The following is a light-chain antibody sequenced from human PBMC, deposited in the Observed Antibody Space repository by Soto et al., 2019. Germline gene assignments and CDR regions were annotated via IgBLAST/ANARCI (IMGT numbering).Light chain of an antibody. CDR2: DVS. Sequence: QSALTQPASVSGSLGQSITISCTGNSSDVGGYNYVSWYQQHPGKATKLMIYDVSNRPSGVSNRFSVSKSRNTASLTISGLQAEDEADYYCSSYTSSSTYVVFGGGTKLTVL. V-gene: IGLV2-14*01. CDR3: SSYTSSSTYVV. J-gene: IGLJ2*01. CDR1: SSDVGGYNY.